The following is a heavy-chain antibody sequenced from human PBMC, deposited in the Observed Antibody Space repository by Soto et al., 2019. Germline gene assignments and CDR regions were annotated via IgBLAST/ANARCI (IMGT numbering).Heavy chain of an antibody. J-gene: IGHJ4*02. V-gene: IGHV5-51*01. D-gene: IGHD3-9*01. Sequence: GESLKISCKGSGYSFTSYWIGWVRQMPGKGLEWMGIIYPGDSDTRYSPSFQGQVTISADKSISTAYLQWSSLKASDTAMYYCAIHVVGDMLTGEPDYWGQETLLTVSS. CDR2: IYPGDSDT. CDR3: AIHVVGDMLTGEPDY. CDR1: GYSFTSYW.